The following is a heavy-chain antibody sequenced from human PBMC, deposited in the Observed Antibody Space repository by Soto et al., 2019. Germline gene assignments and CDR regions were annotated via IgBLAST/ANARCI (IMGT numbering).Heavy chain of an antibody. D-gene: IGHD3-22*01. Sequence: PGGSLRLSCAASGFTFSSYGMHWVRQAPGKGLEWVAVISYDGSNKYYADSVKGRFTISRDNSKNTLYLQMNSLRAEDTAVYYCAKGRTYYYDSSGYWLFDYWGQGTLVTVSS. J-gene: IGHJ4*02. V-gene: IGHV3-30*18. CDR1: GFTFSSYG. CDR2: ISYDGSNK. CDR3: AKGRTYYYDSSGYWLFDY.